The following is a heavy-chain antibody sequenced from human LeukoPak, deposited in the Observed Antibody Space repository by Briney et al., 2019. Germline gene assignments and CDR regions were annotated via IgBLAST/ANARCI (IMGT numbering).Heavy chain of an antibody. CDR1: GGTCSSDA. CDR3: ARDWLVPAASYYSYGMDV. Sequence: ASEMVSCKASGGTCSSDAISWVRQATGQGLEWMGGIIPIFGTANYAQKFQGRVTITADESTSTAYMELSSLRSEDTAVYYCARDWLVPAASYYSYGMDVWGQGTTVTVSS. D-gene: IGHD2-2*01. J-gene: IGHJ6*02. CDR2: IIPIFGTA. V-gene: IGHV1-69*13.